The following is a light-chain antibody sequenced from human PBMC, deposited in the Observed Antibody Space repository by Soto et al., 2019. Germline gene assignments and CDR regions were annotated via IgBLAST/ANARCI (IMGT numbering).Light chain of an antibody. J-gene: IGLJ2*01. CDR3: VLYMGSGISI. CDR2: STN. Sequence: QTVVTQEPSFSVSPEGTVTLTCGLSSGPVSTTYYPSWYQQTPGQAPRTLIYSTNTRSSGVPDRFSGSILGNKAALTITGAQADDESDYYCVLYMGSGISIFGGGTQLTLL. CDR1: SGPVSTTYY. V-gene: IGLV8-61*01.